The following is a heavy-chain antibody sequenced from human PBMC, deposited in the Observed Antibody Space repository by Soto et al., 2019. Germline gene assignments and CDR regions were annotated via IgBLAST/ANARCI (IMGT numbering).Heavy chain of an antibody. CDR2: INAGSGYT. J-gene: IGHJ4*02. Sequence: ASVKVSCKASGYSFTSYSMHWVRQAPGQRLEWLGWINAGSGYTKYSQKFQGRITLTRDTSATTAYMELNSLRADDTAVYYCTKSHPTEYSGFRTHDYWGQGTLVTVSS. D-gene: IGHD5-12*01. CDR3: TKSHPTEYSGFRTHDY. V-gene: IGHV1-3*01. CDR1: GYSFTSYS.